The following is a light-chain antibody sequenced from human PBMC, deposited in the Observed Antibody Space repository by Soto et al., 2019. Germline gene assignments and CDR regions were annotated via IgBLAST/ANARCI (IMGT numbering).Light chain of an antibody. Sequence: EIVLTQSPGTLSLSPGERAILSCRASQSFTSDYLAWYQQKPGQAPRLPIYGASSRATGIPDRLSGSGSGTGFTLIISRMEPEGFAVYYCQQDGNSPYSFGQGTNVEIK. CDR1: QSFTSDY. CDR3: QQDGNSPYS. CDR2: GAS. J-gene: IGKJ2*01. V-gene: IGKV3-20*01.